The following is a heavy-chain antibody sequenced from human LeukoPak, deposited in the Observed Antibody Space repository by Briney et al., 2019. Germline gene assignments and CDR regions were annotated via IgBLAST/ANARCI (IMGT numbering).Heavy chain of an antibody. CDR3: ARCPSWSGYSFDY. J-gene: IGHJ4*02. CDR1: GGSISSGDYY. V-gene: IGHV4-39*02. CDR2: IYSGGMT. Sequence: SETLSLTCTVTGGSISSGDYYWSWLRQPPGKGLEWIASIYSGGMTFYSPSLKSRLTISADTSRNHFSLRLSSVTAADTAVYYCARCPSWSGYSFDYWGQATLVTVSS. D-gene: IGHD3-3*01.